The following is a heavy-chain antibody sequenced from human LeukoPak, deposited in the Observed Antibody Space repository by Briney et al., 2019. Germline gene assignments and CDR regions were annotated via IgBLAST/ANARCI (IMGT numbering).Heavy chain of an antibody. CDR1: GFTFNSYV. Sequence: GGSLRLSCAASGFTFNSYVMHWVRQAPGKGPEWVAVIEYDENRKYYEDSVKGRFTISRDNSKNMLYLQINSLTTEDTAVYYCARGYGENSDYHLKYWGQGTLVTVSS. V-gene: IGHV3-30*03. D-gene: IGHD4-11*01. CDR3: ARGYGENSDYHLKY. J-gene: IGHJ4*02. CDR2: IEYDENRK.